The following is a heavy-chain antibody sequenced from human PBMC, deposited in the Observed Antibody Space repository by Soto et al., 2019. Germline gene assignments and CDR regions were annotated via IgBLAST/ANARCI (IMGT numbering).Heavy chain of an antibody. Sequence: GGSLRLSCAASGFTFSSYGVHWVRQAPGKGLEWVAVIWYDGSNKYYADSVKGRFTISRDNSKNTLYLQMNSLRAEDTAVYYCAREDIVVVPAAILAHYYYGMDVWGQGTTVTVSS. CDR2: IWYDGSNK. CDR3: AREDIVVVPAAILAHYYYGMDV. J-gene: IGHJ6*02. CDR1: GFTFSSYG. V-gene: IGHV3-33*01. D-gene: IGHD2-2*02.